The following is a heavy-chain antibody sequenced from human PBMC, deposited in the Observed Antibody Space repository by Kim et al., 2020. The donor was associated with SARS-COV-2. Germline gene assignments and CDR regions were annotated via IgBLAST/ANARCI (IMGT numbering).Heavy chain of an antibody. V-gene: IGHV3-30*02. J-gene: IGHJ4*02. CDR3: AKAESGTYYSAFDY. Sequence: ADSVEGRFTISRDNSKNTLYLQMNSLRAEDTAVFYCAKAESGTYYSAFDYWGQGTLVTVSS. D-gene: IGHD3-10*01.